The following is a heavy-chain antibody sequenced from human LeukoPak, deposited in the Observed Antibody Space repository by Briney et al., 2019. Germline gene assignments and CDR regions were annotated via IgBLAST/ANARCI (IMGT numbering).Heavy chain of an antibody. CDR1: GGSFSDYY. Sequence: SETLSLTCTVSGGSFSDYYWSWVRQSPGKGLEWIGYIYYTGSTSYNPSLRSGVTISAETSKKKFALKQSSVTAADTAVYYCARVNYVWGSYRGYFDYWGQGTLVTVSS. V-gene: IGHV4-59*01. CDR3: ARVNYVWGSYRGYFDY. J-gene: IGHJ4*02. CDR2: IYYTGST. D-gene: IGHD3-16*02.